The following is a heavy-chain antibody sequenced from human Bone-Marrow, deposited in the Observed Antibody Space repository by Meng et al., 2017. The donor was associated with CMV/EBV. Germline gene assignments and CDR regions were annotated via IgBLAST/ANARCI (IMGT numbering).Heavy chain of an antibody. CDR1: GYTFTSYD. D-gene: IGHD6-19*01. CDR2: MNPNSGNT. Sequence: ASVKVSCKASGYTFTSYDINWVRQATGQGLEWMGWMNPNSGNTGYAQKFQGRVTITRNTSISTAYMELSSLRSEDTAVYYCARVGSGWYYFGIPYYYYGLAVWGQGTTVTVSS. CDR3: ARVGSGWYYFGIPYYYYGLAV. J-gene: IGHJ6*02. V-gene: IGHV1-8*03.